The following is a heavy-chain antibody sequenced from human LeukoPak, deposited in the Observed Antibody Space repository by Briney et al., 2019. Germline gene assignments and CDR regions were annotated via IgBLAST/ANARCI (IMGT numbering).Heavy chain of an antibody. CDR3: ATSGRSQWPIMDY. V-gene: IGHV1-24*01. CDR2: FDPEDGET. D-gene: IGHD6-19*01. Sequence: ASVKVSCKVSGYTLTELSTHWVRQAPGKGLEWMGGFDPEDGETIYAQKFQGRVTMTEDTSTDTAYMELSSLRSEDTAVYYCATSGRSQWPIMDYWGQGTLVTVSS. J-gene: IGHJ4*02. CDR1: GYTLTELS.